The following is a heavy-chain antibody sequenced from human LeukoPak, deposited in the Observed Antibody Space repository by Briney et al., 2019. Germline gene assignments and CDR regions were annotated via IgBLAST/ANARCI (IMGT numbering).Heavy chain of an antibody. Sequence: PSETLSLTCTVSGGSISSYYWSWIRQPPGKGLEWIGYIYYSGSTNYNPSLKSRVTISVDTSKNQFSLMLTSVTAADTAIYYCARDRYSGTYWGYFDYWGQGTLVTVSS. CDR1: GGSISSYY. CDR3: ARDRYSGTYWGYFDY. CDR2: IYYSGST. J-gene: IGHJ4*02. D-gene: IGHD1-26*01. V-gene: IGHV4-59*01.